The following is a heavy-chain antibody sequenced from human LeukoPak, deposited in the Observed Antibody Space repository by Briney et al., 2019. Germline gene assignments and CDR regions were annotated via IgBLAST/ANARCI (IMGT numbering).Heavy chain of an antibody. CDR2: ISSSGSTI. V-gene: IGHV3-48*03. CDR1: GFTFSSYE. CDR3: ARVGHSSSWYLYYYYYYMDV. D-gene: IGHD6-13*01. J-gene: IGHJ6*03. Sequence: GGSLRLSCAASGFTFSSYEMNWVRQAPGKGLEWVSYISSSGSTIYYADSVKGRFTISRDNAKNSLYLQMNSLRAEDTAVYYCARVGHSSSWYLYYYYYYMDVWGKGTTVTISS.